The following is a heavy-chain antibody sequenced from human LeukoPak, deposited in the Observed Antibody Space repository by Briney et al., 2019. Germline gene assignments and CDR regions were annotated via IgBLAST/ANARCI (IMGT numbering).Heavy chain of an antibody. CDR2: ISSSGSTI. CDR1: GFTLSSYG. J-gene: IGHJ3*02. Sequence: PGGSLRLSCAASGFTLSSYGMNWVRQAPGKGLEWVSNISSSGSTINYADSVKGRFTISRDNAKNALYLQMNSLRAEDMAVYYCARETGFAFDIWGQGTMVTVSS. CDR3: ARETGFAFDI. V-gene: IGHV3-48*03.